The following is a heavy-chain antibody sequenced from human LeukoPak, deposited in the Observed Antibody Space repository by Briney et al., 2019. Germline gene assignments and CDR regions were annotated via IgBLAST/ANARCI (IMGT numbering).Heavy chain of an antibody. J-gene: IGHJ4*02. CDR3: ARGPGGNWNDVDYFDY. CDR2: IYYSGST. Sequence: SQTLSLTCTVSGGSISSGGYYWSWIRQHPGKGLEWIGYIYYSGSTYYNPSLKSRVTISVDTSKNQFSLKLSSVTAADTAVYYCARGPGGNWNDVDYFDYWGQGTLVTVSS. V-gene: IGHV4-31*03. D-gene: IGHD1-20*01. CDR1: GGSISSGGYY.